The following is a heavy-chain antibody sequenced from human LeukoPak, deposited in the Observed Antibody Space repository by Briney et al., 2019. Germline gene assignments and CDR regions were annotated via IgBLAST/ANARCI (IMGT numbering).Heavy chain of an antibody. CDR2: ISGSGGST. CDR3: AKAEFWLLQIFDY. V-gene: IGHV3-23*01. J-gene: IGHJ4*02. CDR1: GFTFSSYA. Sequence: GGSLRLSCAASGFTFSSYAMSWVRQAPGKGLEWVPAISGSGGSTYYADSVKGRFTISRDNSKNTLYLQMNSLRAEDTAVYYCAKAEFWLLQIFDYWGQGTLVTVSS. D-gene: IGHD3-22*01.